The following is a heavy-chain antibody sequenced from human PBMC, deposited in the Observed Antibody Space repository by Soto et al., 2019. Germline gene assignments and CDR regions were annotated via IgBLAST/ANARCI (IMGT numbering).Heavy chain of an antibody. CDR2: INPNSGGT. J-gene: IGHJ4*02. D-gene: IGHD3-10*01. V-gene: IGHV1-2*04. CDR1: GYTFTGYY. CDR3: AREYYYGSGPTY. Sequence: ASVKVSCKASGYTFTGYYMHWVRQAPGQGLEWMGWINPNSGGTNYAQKFQGWVTMTRDTSTSTAYMELRSLRSDDTAVYYCAREYYYGSGPTYWGQGTLVTVSS.